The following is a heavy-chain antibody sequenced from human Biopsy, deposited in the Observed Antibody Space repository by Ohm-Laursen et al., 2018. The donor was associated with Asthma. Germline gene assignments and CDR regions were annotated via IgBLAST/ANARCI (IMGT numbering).Heavy chain of an antibody. J-gene: IGHJ5*01. D-gene: IGHD2-2*01. CDR3: ARDLAGHCTSASCYGFDS. V-gene: IGHV4-31*03. CDR2: INYSGTT. CDR1: GGSISSGAYF. Sequence: SQTLSLTCPVPGGSISSGAYFWSWARQHPGKGLEWIGYINYSGTTYYNPPLKSRVTIAVETSKNQFSLTLTSVTAADTALYYCARDLAGHCTSASCYGFDSWGQGAQVTVSS.